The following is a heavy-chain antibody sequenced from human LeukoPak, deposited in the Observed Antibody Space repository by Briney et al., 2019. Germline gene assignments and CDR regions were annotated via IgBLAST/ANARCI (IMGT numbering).Heavy chain of an antibody. J-gene: IGHJ4*02. D-gene: IGHD6-13*01. V-gene: IGHV4-39*07. Sequence: SETLSLTCTVSGGSISISSYYWGWIRQPPGKGLEWIGNIYYSGSTNYNPSLKSRVTISVDTSKNQFSLKLSSVTAADTAVYYCARSIAAAGPADYWGQGTLVTVSS. CDR2: IYYSGST. CDR3: ARSIAAAGPADY. CDR1: GGSISISSYY.